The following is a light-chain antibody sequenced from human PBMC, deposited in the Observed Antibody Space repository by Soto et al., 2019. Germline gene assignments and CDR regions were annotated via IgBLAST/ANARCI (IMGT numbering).Light chain of an antibody. CDR3: QQYYSIPFT. J-gene: IGKJ3*01. V-gene: IGKV4-1*01. CDR2: WAS. CDR1: QSVLYSSDKQNY. Sequence: DIVMTQSPNSLAVSLGERATINCKSSQSVLYSSDKQNYLAWYQQKPGQPPKLLIYWASTRESGVPDRFSGSGSGTDFTLTISSLQAEDVAVYYCQQYYSIPFTFGPGTTVDIK.